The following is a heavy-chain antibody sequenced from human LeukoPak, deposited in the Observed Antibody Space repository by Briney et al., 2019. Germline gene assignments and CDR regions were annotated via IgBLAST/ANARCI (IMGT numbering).Heavy chain of an antibody. J-gene: IGHJ6*02. CDR1: GFTFSNAW. V-gene: IGHV3-15*01. Sequence: GGSLRLSCAAPGFTFSNAWMSWVRQAPGKGLEWVGRIKSKTDGGTTDYAAPVKGRFTISRDDSKNTLYLQMNSLKTEDTAVYYCTTASEYYDFWSGYSLRGSSNYYGMDVWGQGTTVTVSS. CDR2: IKSKTDGGTT. CDR3: TTASEYYDFWSGYSLRGSSNYYGMDV. D-gene: IGHD3-3*01.